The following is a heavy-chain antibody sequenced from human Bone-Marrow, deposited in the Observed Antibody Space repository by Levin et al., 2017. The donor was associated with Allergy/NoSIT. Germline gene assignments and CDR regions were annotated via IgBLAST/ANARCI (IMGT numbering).Heavy chain of an antibody. V-gene: IGHV1-69*04. J-gene: IGHJ3*01. CDR3: ARAFYYDSSGNYRSAFDL. D-gene: IGHD3-22*01. CDR1: GGSFSRYP. CDR2: IIPMPGIT. Sequence: GASVKVSCKASGGSFSRYPINWVRQAPGQGLEWMGRIIPMPGITNYTQNFQERVTITADRSTSTAYMELSSLRSEDTAVYYCARAFYYDSSGNYRSAFDLWGQGTRVTVSS.